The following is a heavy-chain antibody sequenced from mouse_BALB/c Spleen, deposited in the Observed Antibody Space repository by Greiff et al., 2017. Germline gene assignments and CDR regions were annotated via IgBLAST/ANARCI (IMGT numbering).Heavy chain of an antibody. CDR1: GFSLTSYG. CDR2: IWAGGST. D-gene: IGHD4-1*01. V-gene: IGHV2-9*02. CDR3: ARANLYYFDY. J-gene: IGHJ2*01. Sequence: QVQLKESGPGLVAPSQSLSITCTVSGFSLTSYGVHWVRQPPGKGLEWLGVIWAGGSTNYNSALMSRLSISKDNSKSQVFLKMNSLQTDDTVMYYCARANLYYFDYWGQGTTLTVSS.